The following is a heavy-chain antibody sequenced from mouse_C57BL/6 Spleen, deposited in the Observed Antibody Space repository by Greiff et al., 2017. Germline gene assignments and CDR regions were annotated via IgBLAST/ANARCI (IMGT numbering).Heavy chain of an antibody. CDR1: GFTFSDYG. Sequence: EVKLLESGGGLVKPGGSLKLSCAASGFTFSDYGMHWVRQAPEKGLEWVAYISSGSSTIYYADTVKGRFTIARDNAKNTLFLQMTSLRTEDTAMYYCARDSNPYYLDYWGQGTTLTVSS. V-gene: IGHV5-17*01. CDR2: ISSGSSTI. J-gene: IGHJ2*01. D-gene: IGHD2-5*01. CDR3: ARDSNPYYLDY.